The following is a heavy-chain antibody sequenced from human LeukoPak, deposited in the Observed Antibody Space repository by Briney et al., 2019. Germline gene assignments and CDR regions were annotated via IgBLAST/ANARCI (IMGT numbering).Heavy chain of an antibody. V-gene: IGHV3-13*01. CDR3: ARGCGGDCFGMGDY. D-gene: IGHD2-21*02. CDR1: GFTFSIYD. CDR2: FGTAGYT. J-gene: IGHJ4*02. Sequence: GGSLRLSCEASGFTFSIYDMHWVRQGTGKNLEWVSVFGTAGYTNYAGSVKGRFIISRENAKNSLYLQMNSLRAEDTAVYYCARGCGGDCFGMGDYWGQGTLVTVSS.